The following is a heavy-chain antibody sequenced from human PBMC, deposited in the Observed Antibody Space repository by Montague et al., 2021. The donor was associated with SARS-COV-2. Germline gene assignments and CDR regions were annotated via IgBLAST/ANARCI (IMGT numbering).Heavy chain of an antibody. Sequence: SETLSLTCTVSGYSISSGYYWGWIRQPPGKGLAWIGSIYHSGSTYYNPXXKSRDTISVDTSKNQFSLKLSSVTAADTAVYYCARSQDCSTTSCHFDYWGQGTLVTVSS. V-gene: IGHV4-38-2*02. CDR1: GYSISSGYY. J-gene: IGHJ4*02. CDR3: ARSQDCSTTSCHFDY. D-gene: IGHD2-2*01. CDR2: IYHSGST.